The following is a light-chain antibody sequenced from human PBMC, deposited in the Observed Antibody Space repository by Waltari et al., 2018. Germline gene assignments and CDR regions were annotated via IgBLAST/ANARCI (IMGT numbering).Light chain of an antibody. J-gene: IGKJ2*01. CDR2: SAS. V-gene: IGKV1-39*01. CDR3: QQSYTTPYN. Sequence: DIQMTQSPSSLSASIGDRVTITCPASQTINNYLNWYQQRPGNAPNHVIYSASSLESGVTSSFSDSGSGTDFTRIISSLQPEDFATYYCQQSYTTPYNFGPGTRLEIK. CDR1: QTINNY.